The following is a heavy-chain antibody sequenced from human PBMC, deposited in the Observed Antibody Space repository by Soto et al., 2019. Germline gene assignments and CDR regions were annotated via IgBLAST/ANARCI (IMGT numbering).Heavy chain of an antibody. D-gene: IGHD2-15*01. CDR3: ARRRSGRNGGYFDS. Sequence: QLQLQESGPGLVKPSEPLSLTCTVSGGSSSSSSYYWGWMRQPPGKGLEWIGSIYYSGSTYYNPSLKSRVTISVDTSKNQYSLKLSSVTAADTAVYYCARRRSGRNGGYFDSWGQGTLVNVSS. J-gene: IGHJ4*02. CDR1: GGSSSSSSYY. V-gene: IGHV4-39*01. CDR2: IYYSGST.